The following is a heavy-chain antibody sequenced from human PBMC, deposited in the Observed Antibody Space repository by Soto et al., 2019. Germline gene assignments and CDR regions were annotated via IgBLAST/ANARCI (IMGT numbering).Heavy chain of an antibody. J-gene: IGHJ4*02. CDR2: IRKDGSEK. V-gene: IGHV3-7*03. CDR1: GFTFSSYW. CDR3: GAGRGYLIDY. D-gene: IGHD6-25*01. Sequence: DVQLVESGGDLVQPGGSLRLSCEASGFTFSSYWMNWVRQAPGKGLEWVAIIRKDGSEKYYVDSVNGRFTISRDNAKNSLYLHMNVPRAEDTAVYYCGAGRGYLIDYWGRGTLVTVSS.